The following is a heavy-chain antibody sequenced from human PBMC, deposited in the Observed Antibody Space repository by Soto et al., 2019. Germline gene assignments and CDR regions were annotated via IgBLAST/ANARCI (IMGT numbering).Heavy chain of an antibody. CDR2: ISSSSSTI. V-gene: IGHV3-48*02. CDR1: GFTFSSYS. D-gene: IGHD2-2*01. CDR3: ARGLYQLLEN. Sequence: GGSLRLSCAASGFTFSSYSMNWVRQAPGKGLEWVSYISSSSSTIYYADSVKGRSTVSRDNAKNSLYLQMNSLRDEDTAVYYCARGLYQLLENWGQGTLVTVSS. J-gene: IGHJ4*02.